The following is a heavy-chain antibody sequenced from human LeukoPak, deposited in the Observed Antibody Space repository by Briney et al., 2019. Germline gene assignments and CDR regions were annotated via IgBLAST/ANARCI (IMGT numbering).Heavy chain of an antibody. CDR3: ARGYGQWLP. V-gene: IGHV4-38-2*02. Sequence: SSETLSLTCTVSSYFITSGYYWAWIRQPPGKGLEWIGSIYHSGSIYYSPSLMSRVTLSIDTSKNQFSLKLSSVTTADTAVYYCARGYGQWLPWGQGTLVTVSS. CDR1: SYFITSGYY. CDR2: IYHSGSI. J-gene: IGHJ5*02. D-gene: IGHD6-19*01.